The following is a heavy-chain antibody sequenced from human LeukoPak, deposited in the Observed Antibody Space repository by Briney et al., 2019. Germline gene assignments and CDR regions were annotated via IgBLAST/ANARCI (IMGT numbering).Heavy chain of an antibody. V-gene: IGHV3-33*05. CDR1: GFTFSSYG. Sequence: GGSLRLSCAASGFTFSSYGMHWVRQAPGKGLEGVAVISYDGSNKYYADSVKGRFTISRDNSKNTLYLQMNSLRGEDTAVYYCAREHYYSSGSYYPIWGQGTMVTVSS. D-gene: IGHD3-10*01. CDR3: AREHYYSSGSYYPI. J-gene: IGHJ3*02. CDR2: ISYDGSNK.